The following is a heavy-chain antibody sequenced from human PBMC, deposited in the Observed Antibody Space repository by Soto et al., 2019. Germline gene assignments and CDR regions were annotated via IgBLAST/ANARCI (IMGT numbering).Heavy chain of an antibody. J-gene: IGHJ5*02. Sequence: ASVKVSCKASGYTFTGYYMHWVRQAPGQGLEWMGWINPNSGGTNYAQKFQGWVTMTRDTSISTAYMELSRLRSDDTAVYYCARGRDYSKHNWFDPWGQGTLVTVYS. CDR2: INPNSGGT. D-gene: IGHD4-4*01. CDR3: ARGRDYSKHNWFDP. V-gene: IGHV1-2*04. CDR1: GYTFTGYY.